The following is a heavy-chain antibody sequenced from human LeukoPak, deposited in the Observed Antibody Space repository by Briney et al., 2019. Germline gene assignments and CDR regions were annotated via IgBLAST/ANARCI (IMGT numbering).Heavy chain of an antibody. D-gene: IGHD3-22*01. Sequence: ASVKVSCKVSGYTLTELSMHWVRQGPGKGLEWLGGFDPEDGETIYAQKFRGRVTMTEDTSTDTAYMELSSLRSEDTAVYYCATVTHYYDSSGYYFHRPIDYWGQGTLVIVSS. CDR1: GYTLTELS. CDR2: FDPEDGET. CDR3: ATVTHYYDSSGYYFHRPIDY. V-gene: IGHV1-24*01. J-gene: IGHJ4*02.